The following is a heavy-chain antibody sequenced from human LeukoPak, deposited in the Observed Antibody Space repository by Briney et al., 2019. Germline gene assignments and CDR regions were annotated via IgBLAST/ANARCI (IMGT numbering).Heavy chain of an antibody. J-gene: IGHJ4*02. CDR2: IYFSGST. CDR3: ARHAGEVAGLGPFDY. D-gene: IGHD6-19*01. Sequence: PSETLSLTCTVSGGSISSSSYYWGWIRQPPGKGLEWIGNIYFSGSTYYTPSLRSRVTISVDTSKNQFSLKLSSVTAADTAVYYCARHAGEVAGLGPFDYWGQGTLVTVSS. V-gene: IGHV4-39*01. CDR1: GGSISSSSYY.